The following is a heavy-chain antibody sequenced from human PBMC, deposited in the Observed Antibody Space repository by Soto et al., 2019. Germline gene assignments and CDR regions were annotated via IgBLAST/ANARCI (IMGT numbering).Heavy chain of an antibody. J-gene: IGHJ4*02. CDR3: ATPPYYRFSDS. D-gene: IGHD3-10*01. CDR2: IYYTGST. V-gene: IGHV4-59*02. CDR1: GESVINYY. Sequence: PSETLSLTCAVSGESVINYYWSWIRQPPGKGLECLGHIYYTGSTNYNPALKSRVAMSQDTSKNQFSLKLTSVTAADTAVYYCATPPYYRFSDSWGQGTLVTVSS.